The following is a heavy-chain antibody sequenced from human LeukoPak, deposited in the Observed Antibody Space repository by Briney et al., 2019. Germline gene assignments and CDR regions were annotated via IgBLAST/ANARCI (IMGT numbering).Heavy chain of an antibody. CDR2: INHSGST. CDR1: GGSFSGYY. V-gene: IGHV4-34*01. Sequence: SETLSLTCAVYGGSFSGYYWSWIRQPPGKGLEWIGEINHSGSTNYNPSLKSRVTISVDTSKNQFSLKLSSVTAADTAVYYCARGGAPTKNIVVVVAATGIDYWGQGTLVTVSS. CDR3: ARGGAPTKNIVVVVAATGIDY. D-gene: IGHD2-15*01. J-gene: IGHJ4*02.